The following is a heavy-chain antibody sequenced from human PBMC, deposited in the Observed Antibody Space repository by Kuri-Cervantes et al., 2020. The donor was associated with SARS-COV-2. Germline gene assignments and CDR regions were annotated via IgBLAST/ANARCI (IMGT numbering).Heavy chain of an antibody. CDR1: GGSISSYY. CDR3: ARHGGIAVAGTFDY. D-gene: IGHD6-19*01. V-gene: IGHV4-59*08. J-gene: IGHJ4*02. CDR2: IYHSGST. Sequence: SETLSLTCTVSGGSISSYYWSWIRQPPGKGLEWIGSIYHSGSTYYNPSLKSRVTISVDTSKNQFSLKLSSVTAADTAVYYCARHGGIAVAGTFDYWGQGTLVTVSS.